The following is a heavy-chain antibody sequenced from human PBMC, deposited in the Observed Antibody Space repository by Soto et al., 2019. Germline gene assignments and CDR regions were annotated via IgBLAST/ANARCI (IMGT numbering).Heavy chain of an antibody. Sequence: QVQLVQSGAEVKKPGSSVKVSCKASGGTFSSYAISWVRQDPGQGLEWMGGIIPIFGTANYAQKCQGRVTITADESTSTAYMELSSLRSEDTAVYYCARVYRDGLFDPWGQGTLVTVSS. CDR1: GGTFSSYA. J-gene: IGHJ5*02. V-gene: IGHV1-69*01. CDR3: ARVYRDGLFDP. CDR2: IIPIFGTA. D-gene: IGHD3-16*02.